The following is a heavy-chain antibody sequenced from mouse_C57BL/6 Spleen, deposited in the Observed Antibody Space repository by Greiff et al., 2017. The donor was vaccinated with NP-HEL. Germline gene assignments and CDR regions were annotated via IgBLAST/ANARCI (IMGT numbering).Heavy chain of an antibody. CDR1: GYAFSSSW. Sequence: LMESGASVKISCKASGYAFSSSWMNWVKQRPGKGLEWIGRIYPGDGDTNYNGKFKGKATLTADKSSSTAYMQLSSLTSEDSAVYFCARRGIYYYGSSYDYYAMDYWGQGTSVTVSS. D-gene: IGHD1-1*01. V-gene: IGHV1-82*01. CDR3: ARRGIYYYGSSYDYYAMDY. J-gene: IGHJ4*01. CDR2: IYPGDGDT.